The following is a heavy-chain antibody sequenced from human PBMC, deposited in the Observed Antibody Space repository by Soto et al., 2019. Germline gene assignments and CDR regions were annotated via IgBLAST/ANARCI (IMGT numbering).Heavy chain of an antibody. V-gene: IGHV3-21*01. J-gene: IGHJ6*02. Sequence: PXGCLRLSCAASGFTFGSYIFNWVRLAPGKGLEWVSSISASTSYISYADSVKGRFTISRDNAKDSVYLQMNSLTAEDTAVYFCARGSRYCHGGTCYYYYGLDVWGQGTTVTVSS. CDR3: ARGSRYCHGGTCYYYYGLDV. D-gene: IGHD2-15*01. CDR2: ISASTSYI. CDR1: GFTFGSYI.